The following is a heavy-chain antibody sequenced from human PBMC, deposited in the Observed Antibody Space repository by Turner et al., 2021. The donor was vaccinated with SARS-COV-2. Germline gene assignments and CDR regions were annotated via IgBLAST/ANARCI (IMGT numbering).Heavy chain of an antibody. Sequence: EVQVVESGGGLVQPGGSVRLSCAVSGLTFSSYWMSWVRQAPGKGLEWVANIKQDESEKNYVDSVKGRFTISRDNDKNSLYLQMNSLRAEDTAVYYCATGGYSYHHWGQGTLVTVSS. CDR1: GLTFSSYW. D-gene: IGHD5-18*01. J-gene: IGHJ4*02. V-gene: IGHV3-7*03. CDR2: IKQDESEK. CDR3: ATGGYSYHH.